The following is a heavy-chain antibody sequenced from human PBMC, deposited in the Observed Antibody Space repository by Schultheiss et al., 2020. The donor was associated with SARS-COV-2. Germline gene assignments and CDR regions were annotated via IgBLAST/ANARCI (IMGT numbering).Heavy chain of an antibody. J-gene: IGHJ6*02. CDR3: ARIRSDILTGYHYGMDV. Sequence: SGPTLVKPTQTLTLTCTFSGFSLTTSGVGVGWIRQPPGKALEWLALIFWDDDKRYSPSLNSRLTITKDTSKNQVVLTMTNMDPVDTATYYCARIRSDILTGYHYGMDVWGQGTTVTVSS. D-gene: IGHD3-9*01. V-gene: IGHV2-5*02. CDR2: IFWDDDK. CDR1: GFSLTTSGVG.